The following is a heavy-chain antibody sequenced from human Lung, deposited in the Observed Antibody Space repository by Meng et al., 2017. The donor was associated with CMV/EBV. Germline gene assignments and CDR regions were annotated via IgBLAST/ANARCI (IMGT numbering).Heavy chain of an antibody. J-gene: IGHJ4*02. D-gene: IGHD4-17*01. CDR1: GFTFSDYW. Sequence: ETLSLTCAASGFTFSDYWMSWVRQTPGKGLEWVANIQKDGGEKYYVDSVKGRFTISRDNAKNSVYLQINNLRADDTAVYYCARDPDYADVLAHWGQGTLVTVSS. CDR2: IQKDGGEK. CDR3: ARDPDYADVLAH. V-gene: IGHV3-7*01.